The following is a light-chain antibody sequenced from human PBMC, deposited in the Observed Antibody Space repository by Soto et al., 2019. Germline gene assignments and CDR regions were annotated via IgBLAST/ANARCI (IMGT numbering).Light chain of an antibody. J-gene: IGKJ4*01. Sequence: DFVMTQSPVSLPVTLVEPSSISCIADEILVHSDGIAYFSWFQQRPGLSPRRLIYKVSNRDSGVPARFSGSGSGTDFTLKISTVEAEDVGVYYCAQALQTVTFGGGTKVDIK. CDR3: AQALQTVT. CDR1: EILVHSDGIAY. V-gene: IGKV2-30*02. CDR2: KVS.